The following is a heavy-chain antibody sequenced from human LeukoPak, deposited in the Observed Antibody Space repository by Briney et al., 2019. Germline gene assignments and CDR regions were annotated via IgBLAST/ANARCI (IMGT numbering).Heavy chain of an antibody. CDR2: INYSGTT. CDR3: ARNSCPSGSCYDNRGYFDY. J-gene: IGHJ4*02. D-gene: IGHD2-15*01. V-gene: IGHV4-39*07. Sequence: SETLSLTCTVSGGSIRSSSHFWVCVRQPPGKGLEWIGSINYSGTTYYTSSLKSRITISVDTSKNQFSLKLSSVTAADTAVYYCARNSCPSGSCYDNRGYFDYWGQGTLVTVSS. CDR1: GGSIRSSSHF.